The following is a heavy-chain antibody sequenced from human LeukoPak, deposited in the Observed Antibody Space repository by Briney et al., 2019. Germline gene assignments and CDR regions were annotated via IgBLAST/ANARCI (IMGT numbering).Heavy chain of an antibody. J-gene: IGHJ6*02. CDR1: GFTFSSYA. V-gene: IGHV3-23*01. CDR2: ISGSGGST. D-gene: IGHD6-13*01. Sequence: GGSLRLSCAASGFTFSSYAMSWVRQAPGKGLEWVSAISGSGGSTYYADSVKGRFTISRDNSKNTLYLQMNSLRAEDTAVYYCARYYGIEAAGSQRFFYYGMDVWGQGTTVTVSS. CDR3: ARYYGIEAAGSQRFFYYGMDV.